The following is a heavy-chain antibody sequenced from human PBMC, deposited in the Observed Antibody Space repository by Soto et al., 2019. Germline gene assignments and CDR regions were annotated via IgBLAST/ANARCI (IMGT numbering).Heavy chain of an antibody. J-gene: IGHJ4*02. V-gene: IGHV3-48*01. CDR1: GFTFSTYW. CDR2: ISSNSSNI. D-gene: IGHD6-19*01. Sequence: PGGSLRLSCAASGFTFSTYWMSWVRQAPGKGLEWVSYISSNSSNIYYVDSVKGRFSISRDNAKNSLYLQMNSLRAEDTAVYYCARDRFSSGWVFDSWGQGTLVTVSS. CDR3: ARDRFSSGWVFDS.